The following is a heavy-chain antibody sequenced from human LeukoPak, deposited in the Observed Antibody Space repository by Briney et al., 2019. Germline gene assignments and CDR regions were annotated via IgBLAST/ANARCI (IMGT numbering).Heavy chain of an antibody. Sequence: ASVKVSCKASGYTFTSYGISWVRQAPGQGLEWMGWISVYNGNTNYAQKFQDRVTVTTDTSTSIAYMELRSLRLDDTAVYYCARGGIVATEMTGDYWGQGTLVIVSS. CDR2: ISVYNGNT. V-gene: IGHV1-18*01. CDR3: ARGGIVATEMTGDY. CDR1: GYTFTSYG. J-gene: IGHJ4*02. D-gene: IGHD5-12*01.